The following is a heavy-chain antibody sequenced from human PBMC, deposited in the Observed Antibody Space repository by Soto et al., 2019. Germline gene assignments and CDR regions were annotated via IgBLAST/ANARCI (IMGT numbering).Heavy chain of an antibody. V-gene: IGHV4-59*12. Sequence: PSETLSLTCTVSGGSISSYYWSWIRQPPGKGLEWIGYIYYSGSTNYNPSLKSRVTISVDTSKNQFSLKLSSVTAADTAVYYCARGRLWSYRGRWFGPWGQGTLVTVSS. D-gene: IGHD1-26*01. CDR1: GGSISSYY. CDR2: IYYSGST. CDR3: ARGRLWSYRGRWFGP. J-gene: IGHJ5*02.